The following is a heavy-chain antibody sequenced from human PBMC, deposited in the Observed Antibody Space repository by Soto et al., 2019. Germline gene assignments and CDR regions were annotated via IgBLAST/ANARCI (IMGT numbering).Heavy chain of an antibody. V-gene: IGHV1-18*04. CDR1: GYTFTSYG. Sequence: GASVKVSCKASGYTFTSYGISWVRQAPGQGLEWMGWISAYNGNTNYAQKLQGRVTMTTDTSTSTAYMELRSLRSDDTAVYYCARDLLYVYHYYYYGMDVWGQGTTVTVSS. D-gene: IGHD2-2*01. CDR3: ARDLLYVYHYYYYGMDV. J-gene: IGHJ6*02. CDR2: ISAYNGNT.